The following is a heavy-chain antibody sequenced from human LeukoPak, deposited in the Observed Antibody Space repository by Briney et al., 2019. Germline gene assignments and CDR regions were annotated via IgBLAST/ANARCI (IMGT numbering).Heavy chain of an antibody. J-gene: IGHJ1*01. CDR3: ARGPSYFQH. V-gene: IGHV6-1*01. CDR1: GYSVSSNSAT. Sequence: SQTLSLTCAISGYSVSSNSATWNWIRQSPSRGLEWLGRTYYRSKWYKYYAVSVKGRITINPDTSKNQFFLQLNSVTPEDTAVYYCARGPSYFQHWGQGTLVTVSS. CDR2: TYYRSKWYK.